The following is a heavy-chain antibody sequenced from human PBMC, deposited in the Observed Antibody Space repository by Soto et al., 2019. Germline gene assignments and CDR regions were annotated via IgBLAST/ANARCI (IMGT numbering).Heavy chain of an antibody. Sequence: EVQLVESGGGLVQPGGSLRLSCAASGFTFSSYEMNWVRQAPGKGLEWVSYISSSGSTIYYADSVKGRFTISRDNAKNSLYLQMNSLRAEDTAVYYCARDPSDVDTAMAGGYWGQGTLVTVSS. CDR3: ARDPSDVDTAMAGGY. V-gene: IGHV3-48*03. J-gene: IGHJ4*02. D-gene: IGHD5-18*01. CDR2: ISSSGSTI. CDR1: GFTFSSYE.